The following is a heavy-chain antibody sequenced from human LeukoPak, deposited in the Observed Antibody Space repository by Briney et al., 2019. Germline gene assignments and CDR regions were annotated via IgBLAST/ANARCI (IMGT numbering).Heavy chain of an antibody. CDR2: IYYSGST. CDR1: GGSISSYY. Sequence: SETLSLTCTVSGGSISSYYWSWIRQPPGKGLEWIGYIYYSGSTNCNPSLKSRVTISVDTSKNQFSLKLSSVTAADTAVYYCARVAAAGTWFDYWGQGTLVTVSS. D-gene: IGHD6-13*01. V-gene: IGHV4-59*01. CDR3: ARVAAAGTWFDY. J-gene: IGHJ4*02.